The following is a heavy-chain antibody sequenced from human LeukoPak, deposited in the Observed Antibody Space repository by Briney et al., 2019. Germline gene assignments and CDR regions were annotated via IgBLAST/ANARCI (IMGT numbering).Heavy chain of an antibody. CDR2: IHSGGNT. CDR1: GFAVSSNY. V-gene: IGHV3-66*01. Sequence: GGSLRLSCTASGFAVSSNYRNWVRQAPGKGLEWVSVIHSGGNTYYAHSVKDRFTISRDNSKNTVYLQMNSLRAEDTALYYCARERDGYCGGDCYYYYGMAVWGQGTTVTVSS. J-gene: IGHJ6*02. CDR3: ARERDGYCGGDCYYYYGMAV. D-gene: IGHD2-21*02.